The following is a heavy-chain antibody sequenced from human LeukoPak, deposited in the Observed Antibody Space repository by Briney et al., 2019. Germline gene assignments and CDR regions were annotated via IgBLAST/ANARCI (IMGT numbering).Heavy chain of an antibody. Sequence: ASVKVSCKVSGYTLTELSMHWVRQAPGQGLEWMGWINPNSGGTNYAQKFQGRVTMTRDTSISTAYMELSRLRSDDTAVYYCAAGTTGTTWIDYWGQGTLVTVSS. V-gene: IGHV1-2*02. CDR3: AAGTTGTTWIDY. D-gene: IGHD1-1*01. CDR2: INPNSGGT. CDR1: GYTLTELS. J-gene: IGHJ4*02.